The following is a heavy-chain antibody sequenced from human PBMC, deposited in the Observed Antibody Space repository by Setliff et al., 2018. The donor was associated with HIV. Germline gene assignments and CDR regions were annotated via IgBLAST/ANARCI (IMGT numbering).Heavy chain of an antibody. CDR1: GGSISCHY. V-gene: IGHV4-59*11. CDR2: IYSTGST. CDR3: ARVQWDLLYVPDAFDI. D-gene: IGHD1-26*01. J-gene: IGHJ3*02. Sequence: PSETLSLTCTVSGGSISCHYWSWIRQPPGKGLEWIGYIYSTGSTNYNPSLKSRVTISVDTSKNQFSLQLSSVTAADTAVYYCARVQWDLLYVPDAFDIWGQGIMVTVSS.